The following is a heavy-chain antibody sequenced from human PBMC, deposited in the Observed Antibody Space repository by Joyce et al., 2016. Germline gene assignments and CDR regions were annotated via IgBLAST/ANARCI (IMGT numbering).Heavy chain of an antibody. V-gene: IGHV3-21*01. CDR2: IDSSGSNI. J-gene: IGHJ6*02. CDR3: ASVAGRGGYFGMDV. D-gene: IGHD6-19*01. Sequence: EVQLVESGGGLVKPGGSLRLTCAASGFTLSSYSMNWVRQAPGKGLVLVSSIDSSGSNIYYAGSVRGRFTISRDNAMNSVYLQMNSLRAEDTAVYYCASVAGRGGYFGMDVWGQGTTVTVSS. CDR1: GFTLSSYS.